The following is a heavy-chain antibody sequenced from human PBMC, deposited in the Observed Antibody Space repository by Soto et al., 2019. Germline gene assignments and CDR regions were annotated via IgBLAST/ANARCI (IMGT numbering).Heavy chain of an antibody. CDR3: ASHVDIAMGDRGMVSYYYYYGMDV. V-gene: IGHV3-53*04. Sequence: GGSLRLSCAASGFTVSSNYMSWVRQAPGKGLEWVSVIYSGGSTYYADSVKGRFTISRHNSKNTLYLQMNSLRAEDTAVYYCASHVDIAMGDRGMVSYYYYYGMDVWGQGTTVTVSS. J-gene: IGHJ6*02. CDR2: IYSGGST. D-gene: IGHD5-18*01. CDR1: GFTVSSNY.